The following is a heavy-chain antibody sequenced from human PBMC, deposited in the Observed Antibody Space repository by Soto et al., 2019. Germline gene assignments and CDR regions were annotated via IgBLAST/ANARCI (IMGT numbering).Heavy chain of an antibody. Sequence: QVQLVQSGAEVKKPGSSVKVSCRASGGTFSSYAISWVRQAPGQGLEWMGGIIPIFGAAKYAQKFQGRVTITADESTSTAYMELSSLRSEDTAVYYCARALNQAYSGSTPYYYYGMDVWGQGTTVTVSS. CDR2: IIPIFGAA. CDR1: GGTFSSYA. J-gene: IGHJ6*02. CDR3: ARALNQAYSGSTPYYYYGMDV. V-gene: IGHV1-69*01. D-gene: IGHD6-6*01.